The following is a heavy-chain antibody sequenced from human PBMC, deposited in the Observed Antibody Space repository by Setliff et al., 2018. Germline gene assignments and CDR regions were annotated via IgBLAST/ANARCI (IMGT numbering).Heavy chain of an antibody. V-gene: IGHV4-4*07. D-gene: IGHD1-26*01. CDR3: ASRNSDGGPEYFQH. CDR2: VYSNVGT. Sequence: PSETLSLTCTVSGGSINNYYWSWIRQPAGKGLEWIGRVYSNVGTNFNPSLKSRVTMSVDASKKQIPLKLMSVTAADTAVYYCASRNSDGGPEYFQHWGQGALVTVSS. J-gene: IGHJ1*01. CDR1: GGSINNYY.